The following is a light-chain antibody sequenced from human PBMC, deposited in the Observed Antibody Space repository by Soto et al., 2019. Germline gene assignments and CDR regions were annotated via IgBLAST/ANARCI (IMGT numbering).Light chain of an antibody. CDR2: GAS. CDR3: QQYNHWIS. J-gene: IGKJ2*01. Sequence: EIVMTQSPATLSVSPGERVTLSCRASQSVSSNLAWYQQKPGQAPRLLIYGASTRATGIPARFSGSGSGTAFTLTISRLKSEEFAVYHCQQYNHWISFGRGTKLEIK. V-gene: IGKV3-15*01. CDR1: QSVSSN.